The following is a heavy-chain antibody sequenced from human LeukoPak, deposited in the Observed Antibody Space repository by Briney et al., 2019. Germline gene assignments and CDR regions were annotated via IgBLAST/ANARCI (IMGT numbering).Heavy chain of an antibody. Sequence: GSLRLSCAASGFTFSTYWMGWVRQSPGKGLEWVANIKQDGSEKHYVDSVKGRFTISRDNTKNSLYLQMNSLRAEDTAVYYCARAYQLPLFWGQGTLVTVSS. CDR2: IKQDGSEK. V-gene: IGHV3-7*01. CDR3: ARAYQLPLF. J-gene: IGHJ4*02. CDR1: GFTFSTYW. D-gene: IGHD2-2*01.